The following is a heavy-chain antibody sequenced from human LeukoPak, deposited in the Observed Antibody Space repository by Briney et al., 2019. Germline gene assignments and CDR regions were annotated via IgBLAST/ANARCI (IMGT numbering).Heavy chain of an antibody. J-gene: IGHJ4*02. D-gene: IGHD1-7*01. CDR3: ARRGWNYVFDY. Sequence: SETLSLTCTVSGGSISSSSYYWGWIRQPPGKGLEWIGSIYYSGSTYYNPSLKSRVTISVGTSKNQFSLKLSSVTAADTAVYYCARRGWNYVFDYWGQGTLVTVSS. CDR1: GGSISSSSYY. CDR2: IYYSGST. V-gene: IGHV4-39*01.